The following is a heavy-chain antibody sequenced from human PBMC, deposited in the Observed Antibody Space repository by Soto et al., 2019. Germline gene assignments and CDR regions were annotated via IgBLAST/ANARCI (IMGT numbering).Heavy chain of an antibody. CDR2: IGRSSDSI. D-gene: IGHD3-10*01. Sequence: EGQLVESGGGLVQPGESLRLSCAASGFTFTGYGMNWVRQAPGKGLEWISFIGRSSDSIYYADSVKGRFTISRDNAKDSLYLQMNSLRDEDTALYYCARVRGTPLYGMDVWGQGTTVTVSS. V-gene: IGHV3-48*02. CDR1: GFTFTGYG. CDR3: ARVRGTPLYGMDV. J-gene: IGHJ6*02.